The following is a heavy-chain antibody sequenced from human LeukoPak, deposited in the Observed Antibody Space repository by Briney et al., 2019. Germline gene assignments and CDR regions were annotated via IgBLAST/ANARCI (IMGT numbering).Heavy chain of an antibody. V-gene: IGHV1-2*02. CDR2: INPNSGGT. D-gene: IGHD3-10*01. Sequence: ASVKVSCKASGYTFTGYYIHWVRQAPGQGLECMGWINPNSGGTNYAQKFQSRVTMTRETSISTAYLELRRLRSSDTAVYYCARGGSGSYFSWLDPWGQGTLVTISS. J-gene: IGHJ5*02. CDR3: ARGGSGSYFSWLDP. CDR1: GYTFTGYY.